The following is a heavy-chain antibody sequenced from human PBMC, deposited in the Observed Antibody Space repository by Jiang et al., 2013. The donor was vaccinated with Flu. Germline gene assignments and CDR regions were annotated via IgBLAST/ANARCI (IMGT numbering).Heavy chain of an antibody. Sequence: LLKPSETLSLTCSVYDGSLSGYYWSWVRQASGKGLEWFGEISHRGGTNYNPSLKSRVTISVDTSKNQFSLKLNSVTAADTAVYYCAREIAAARGAFDIWGQ. CDR1: DGSLSGYY. D-gene: IGHD6-13*01. J-gene: IGHJ3*02. CDR3: AREIAAARGAFDI. V-gene: IGHV4-34*01. CDR2: ISHRGGT.